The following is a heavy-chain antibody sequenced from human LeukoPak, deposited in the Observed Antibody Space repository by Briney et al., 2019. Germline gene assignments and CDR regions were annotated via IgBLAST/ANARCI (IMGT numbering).Heavy chain of an antibody. V-gene: IGHV3-48*04. CDR3: ARAVGIAAAAPFDY. Sequence: GALRLSCAASGFTFSSYAMSWIRQAPGKGLEWVSYISSSGSTIYYADSVKGRFTISRDNAKNSLYLQMNSLRAGDTAVYYCARAVGIAAAAPFDYRGQGTLVTVSS. CDR1: GFTFSSYA. J-gene: IGHJ4*02. CDR2: ISSSGSTI. D-gene: IGHD6-13*01.